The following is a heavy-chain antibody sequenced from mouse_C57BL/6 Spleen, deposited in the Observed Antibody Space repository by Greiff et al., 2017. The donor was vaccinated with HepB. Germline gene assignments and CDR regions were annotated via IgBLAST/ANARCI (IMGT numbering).Heavy chain of an antibody. CDR1: GYSITSGYY. V-gene: IGHV3-6*01. Sequence: VQLQQSGPGLVKPSQSLSLTCSVTGYSITSGYYWNWIRQFPGNKLEWMGYISYDGSNNYNPSLKNRISITRDTSKNQFFLKLNSVTTEDTATYYCANEGGYWGQGTTLTVSS. CDR3: ANEGGY. CDR2: ISYDGSN. J-gene: IGHJ2*01.